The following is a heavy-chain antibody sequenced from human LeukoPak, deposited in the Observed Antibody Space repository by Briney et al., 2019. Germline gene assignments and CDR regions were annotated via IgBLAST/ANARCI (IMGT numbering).Heavy chain of an antibody. J-gene: IGHJ4*02. CDR3: AKEEVISGNHGVYFDY. D-gene: IGHD3-22*01. V-gene: IGHV3-30*02. Sequence: GGSLRLSCAASGFTFRSYGMHWVRQAPGKGLEWVAFIRYDGNSNYYADSVKGRFTISRDNSRSTLYLQMNSLRAEDTAVYYCAKEEVISGNHGVYFDYWGQGTLVTVSP. CDR2: IRYDGNSN. CDR1: GFTFRSYG.